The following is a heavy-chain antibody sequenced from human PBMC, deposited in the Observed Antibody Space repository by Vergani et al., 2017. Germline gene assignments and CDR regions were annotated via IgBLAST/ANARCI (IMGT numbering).Heavy chain of an antibody. Sequence: EVQLLESGGGLVQPGGSLRLSCAASGFTFSSYAMSWVRQAPGKGLEWVSAISGSGGSTYYADSVKGRFTISRDNSKNSLYLQMNSLRDEDTAVYYCARATLYGDYGDDYFDYWGQGTLVTVSS. CDR1: GFTFSSYA. CDR3: ARATLYGDYGDDYFDY. V-gene: IGHV3-23*01. CDR2: ISGSGGST. D-gene: IGHD4-17*01. J-gene: IGHJ4*02.